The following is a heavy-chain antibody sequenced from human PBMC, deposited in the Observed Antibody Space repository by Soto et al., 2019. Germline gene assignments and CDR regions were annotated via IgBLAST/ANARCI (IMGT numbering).Heavy chain of an antibody. CDR3: AREGGAFDI. CDR1: GYTFTSYD. V-gene: IGHV1-8*01. J-gene: IGHJ3*02. D-gene: IGHD1-26*01. CDR2: MKPNSGST. Sequence: QVQLVQSGAEVKKPGASVKVSCKASGYTFTSYDINWVRQATGQGLEWMGWMKPNSGSTAYAQKFQGRVTMIRNTSRSTAYMVLSSLRSEDTAVYYCAREGGAFDIWGQGTMVNVSS.